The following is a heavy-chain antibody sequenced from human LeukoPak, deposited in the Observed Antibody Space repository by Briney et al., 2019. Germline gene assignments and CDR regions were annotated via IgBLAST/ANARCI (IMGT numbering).Heavy chain of an antibody. Sequence: LEWVANIKKDGSEKYYVDSVKGRFTISRDNAKNSLYLQMNSLRAEDAAVYYCATSAWGAGYWGQGTLVTVSS. D-gene: IGHD1-26*01. CDR2: IKKDGSEK. CDR3: ATSAWGAGY. J-gene: IGHJ4*02. V-gene: IGHV3-7*01.